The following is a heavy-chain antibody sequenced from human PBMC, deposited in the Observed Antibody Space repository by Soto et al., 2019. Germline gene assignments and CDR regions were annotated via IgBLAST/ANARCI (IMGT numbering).Heavy chain of an antibody. CDR2: IKQDGSEK. V-gene: IGHV3-7*01. CDR3: ARPKGVPGDLIDY. D-gene: IGHD7-27*01. CDR1: GFTFSSDW. Sequence: GGSLRLSCAASGFTFSSDWMSWVRQAPGKGLEWVANIKQDGSEKYYVDSVKGRFTISRDNAKNSLSLQMNSLRADDTAIYYCARPKGVPGDLIDYWGQGTLVTVSS. J-gene: IGHJ4*02.